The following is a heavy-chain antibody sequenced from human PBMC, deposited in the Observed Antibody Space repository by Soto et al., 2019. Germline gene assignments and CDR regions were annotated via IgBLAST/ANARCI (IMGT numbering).Heavy chain of an antibody. V-gene: IGHV1-18*01. D-gene: IGHD3-3*01. CDR2: ISAYNGNP. Sequence: QVQLVQSGAEVKKPGAAVKVSCKASGYPFTSYGISWVRQAPGQGLDWMGWISAYNGNPNYAQKLQGRVTMTTDTSTSTAYMELMSLRSDDTDVYFCARESWPRGLEFYILRQGTMVTVSS. CDR1: GYPFTSYG. J-gene: IGHJ3*02. CDR3: ARESWPRGLEFYI.